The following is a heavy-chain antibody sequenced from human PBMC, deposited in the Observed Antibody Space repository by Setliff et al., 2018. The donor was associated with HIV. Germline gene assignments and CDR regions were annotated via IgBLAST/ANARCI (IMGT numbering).Heavy chain of an antibody. J-gene: IGHJ4*02. CDR1: GGSISSGGYY. CDR3: ARGSSNTWYYYFDS. Sequence: SETLSLTCTVSGGSISSGGYYWSWIRQHPGKGLEWIGYIYYSGSTYYNPSLKSRVTISVDTSKNQFSLKLSSVTAADTAVYYCARGSSNTWYYYFDSWGQGALVTVSS. CDR2: IYYSGST. V-gene: IGHV4-31*03. D-gene: IGHD6-13*01.